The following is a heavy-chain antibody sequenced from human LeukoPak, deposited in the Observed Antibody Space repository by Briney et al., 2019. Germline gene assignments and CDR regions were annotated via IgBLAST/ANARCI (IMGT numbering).Heavy chain of an antibody. Sequence: GESLKISCKGSGYSFTSYWIGWVRQMPGRGLEWMGIIYPGDSDTRYSPSFQGQVTISADKSISTVYLQWSSLKASDTAMYYCATGSIFGVITLDYWGPGTLVTVSS. J-gene: IGHJ4*02. CDR1: GYSFTSYW. D-gene: IGHD3-3*01. CDR2: IYPGDSDT. V-gene: IGHV5-51*01. CDR3: ATGSIFGVITLDY.